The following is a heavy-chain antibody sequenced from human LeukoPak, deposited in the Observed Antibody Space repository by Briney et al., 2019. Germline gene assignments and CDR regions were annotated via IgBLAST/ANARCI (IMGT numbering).Heavy chain of an antibody. D-gene: IGHD4-23*01. CDR1: GFTFSSYS. J-gene: IGHJ4*02. Sequence: PGGSLRLSCAASGFTFSSYSINGVRQAPGKGLEWVSSISSSSSYIYYADSVKGRFTISRDNAKNSLYLQMNSLRAEDTAVYYCARVYDYGGNHFDYWGQGTLVTVSS. CDR2: ISSSSSYI. CDR3: ARVYDYGGNHFDY. V-gene: IGHV3-21*01.